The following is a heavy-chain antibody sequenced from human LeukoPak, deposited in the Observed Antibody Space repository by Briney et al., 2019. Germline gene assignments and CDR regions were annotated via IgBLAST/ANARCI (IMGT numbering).Heavy chain of an antibody. J-gene: IGHJ2*01. CDR3: ARELGSGYSGYDRYWYFDL. V-gene: IGHV4-39*07. CDR2: IYYSGST. CDR1: GGSISSSSYY. D-gene: IGHD5-12*01. Sequence: SETLSLTCTVSGGSISSSSYYWGWIRQPPGKGLEWIGSIYYSGSTYYNPSLKSRVTISVDTSKNQFSLKLSSVTAADTAVYYCARELGSGYSGYDRYWYFDLWGRGTLVTVSS.